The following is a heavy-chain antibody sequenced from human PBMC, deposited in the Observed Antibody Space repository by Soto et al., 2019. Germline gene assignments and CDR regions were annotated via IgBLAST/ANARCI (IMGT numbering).Heavy chain of an antibody. J-gene: IGHJ1*01. Sequence: SVKVSCKASGGTFSSYTISWVRQAPGQGLEWMGRIIPILGIANYAQKFQGRVTITADKSTSTAYMELSSLRSEDTAVYYCARDLYCGGDCYFPDPEQHWGQGTLVTVSS. CDR1: GGTFSSYT. CDR3: ARDLYCGGDCYFPDPEQH. V-gene: IGHV1-69*04. CDR2: IIPILGIA. D-gene: IGHD2-21*02.